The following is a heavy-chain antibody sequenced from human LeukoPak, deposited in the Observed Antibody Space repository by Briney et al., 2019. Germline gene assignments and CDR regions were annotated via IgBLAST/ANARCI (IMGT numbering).Heavy chain of an antibody. Sequence: GGSLRLSCAASGVTLSSYAMSWARQAPGKGLEWVSGISSSGSGGNTYYADSVKGRFTISRDNSKNTLYLQMNSLRAEDTAVYYCAKGGGCSSTSCYMVWVSYYYGMDVWGQGTTVTVSS. CDR2: ISSSGSGGNT. D-gene: IGHD2-2*02. J-gene: IGHJ6*02. CDR1: GVTLSSYA. V-gene: IGHV3-23*01. CDR3: AKGGGCSSTSCYMVWVSYYYGMDV.